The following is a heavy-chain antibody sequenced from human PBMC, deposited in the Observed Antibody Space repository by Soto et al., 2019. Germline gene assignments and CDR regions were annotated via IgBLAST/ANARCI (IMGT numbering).Heavy chain of an antibody. CDR1: GYSFTSYW. V-gene: IGHV5-51*01. J-gene: IGHJ5*02. CDR2: IYPGDSDT. D-gene: IGHD2-15*01. CDR3: ARSLVVVAAINWFDP. Sequence: AESLKISCKGSGYSFTSYWIGWVRQMPGKGLEWMGIIYPGDSDTRYSPSFQGQVTISADKSISTAYLQWSSLKASDTAMYYCARSLVVVAAINWFDPWGQGTLVRVS.